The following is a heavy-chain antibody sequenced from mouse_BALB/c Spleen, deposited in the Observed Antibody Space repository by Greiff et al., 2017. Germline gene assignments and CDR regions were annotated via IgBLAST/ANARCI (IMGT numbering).Heavy chain of an antibody. D-gene: IGHD1-1*01. CDR1: GFNIKDYY. J-gene: IGHJ2*01. Sequence: EVQLHQSGAELVRPGALVKLSCKASGFNIKDYYMHWVKQRPEQGLEWIGWIDPENGNTIYDPKFQGKASITADTSSNTAYLQLSSLTSEDTAVYYCARGFYYGSSYPYYFDYWGQGTTLTVAS. CDR3: ARGFYYGSSYPYYFDY. V-gene: IGHV14-1*02. CDR2: IDPENGNT.